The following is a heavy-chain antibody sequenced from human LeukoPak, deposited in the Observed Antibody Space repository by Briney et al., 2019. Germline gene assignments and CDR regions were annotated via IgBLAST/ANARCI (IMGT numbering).Heavy chain of an antibody. CDR2: IYHSGST. V-gene: IGHV4-30-2*01. CDR3: ASAPQNYYYYYYGMDV. J-gene: IGHJ6*02. CDR1: GGSISSGGYS. Sequence: SETLSLTCAVSGGSISSGGYSWSWIRQPPGKGLEWIGYIYHSGSTYYNPSLKSRVTISVDRSKNQFSLKLSSVTAADTAVYYCASAPQNYYYYYYGMDVWGQGTTVTVSS.